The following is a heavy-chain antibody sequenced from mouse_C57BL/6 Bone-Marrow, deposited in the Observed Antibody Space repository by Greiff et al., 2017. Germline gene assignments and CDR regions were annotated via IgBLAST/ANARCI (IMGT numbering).Heavy chain of an antibody. V-gene: IGHV1-18*01. D-gene: IGHD1-1*02. CDR3: AISGYGGLAY. CDR1: GYTFTDYN. Sequence: EVQLQQSGPELVKPGASVKIPCKASGYTFTDYNMNWVKQSHGKSLEWIGDIHPNNGVTIYNQKFKGKATLTIDKSSSTAYMELRSLTSEDTAVYYCAISGYGGLAYWGQGTLVTVSA. J-gene: IGHJ3*01. CDR2: IHPNNGVT.